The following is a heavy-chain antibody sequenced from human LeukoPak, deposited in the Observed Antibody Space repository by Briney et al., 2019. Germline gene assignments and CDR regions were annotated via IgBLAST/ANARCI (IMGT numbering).Heavy chain of an antibody. V-gene: IGHV1-18*01. CDR2: ISAYNGNT. CDR1: GYTFTSYG. Sequence: GASVKVSCKASGYTFTSYGISWVRQAPGQGLEWMGWISAYNGNTNYAQKLQGRVTMTTDTSTSTAYMELRSLRSDDTAVYYCATDPSYGSGTNHWFDPWGQGTLVTVSS. D-gene: IGHD3-10*01. J-gene: IGHJ5*02. CDR3: ATDPSYGSGTNHWFDP.